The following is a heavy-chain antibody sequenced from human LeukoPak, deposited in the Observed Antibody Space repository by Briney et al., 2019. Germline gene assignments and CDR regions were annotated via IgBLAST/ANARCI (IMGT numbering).Heavy chain of an antibody. D-gene: IGHD3-10*01. CDR2: IKKDGDDK. CDR1: GFPFSSYW. V-gene: IGHV3-7*04. J-gene: IGHJ4*02. CDR3: ARVPGTSNYYGSGSPDY. Sequence: GGSLRLSCAASGFPFSSYWMSWVRQATGKGLEWVANIKKDGDDKHYVDSVKGRFTVSRDNAKTSLYLQMNNLRAEDTALYYCARVPGTSNYYGSGSPDYWGQGTLVTVSS.